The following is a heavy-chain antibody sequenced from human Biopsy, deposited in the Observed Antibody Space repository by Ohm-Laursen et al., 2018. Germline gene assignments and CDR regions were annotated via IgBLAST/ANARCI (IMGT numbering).Heavy chain of an antibody. D-gene: IGHD4-23*01. V-gene: IGHV4-59*11. CDR1: GSSFTGHY. CDR3: ARGSNDFGGLYFPR. CDR2: ISYTGYT. Sequence: SETLSLTCTVSGSSFTGHYWTWIRQPPGKGLEWIWHISYTGYTSYNASLKSRVTISVDTSRNHFSLRLSSLTAADTAVYYCARGSNDFGGLYFPRWGQGTLLTVSS. J-gene: IGHJ4*02.